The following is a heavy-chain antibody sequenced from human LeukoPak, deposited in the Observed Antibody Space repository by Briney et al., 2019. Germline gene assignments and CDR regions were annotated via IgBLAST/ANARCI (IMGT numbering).Heavy chain of an antibody. V-gene: IGHV3-30*04. CDR3: ARARPSMWIDY. CDR1: GFTFSSYA. J-gene: IGHJ4*02. CDR2: ISYDGSDK. Sequence: PGGSLRLSCAASGFTFSSYAMYWVRQAPGKGLEWVAVISYDGSDKFYADSVKGRFNISRDSSKNTLYLQMNSLRPEDTAVYYCARARPSMWIDYWGQGTLVTVSS. D-gene: IGHD5-12*01.